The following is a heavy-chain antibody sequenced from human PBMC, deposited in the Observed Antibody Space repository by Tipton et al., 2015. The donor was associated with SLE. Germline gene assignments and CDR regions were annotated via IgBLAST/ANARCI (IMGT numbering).Heavy chain of an antibody. CDR2: ISASGRST. J-gene: IGHJ3*01. D-gene: IGHD3-9*01. CDR3: AKDFPWFEDDAFDF. CDR1: GFTFSSYS. V-gene: IGHV3-23*04. Sequence: QLVQSGGGVVQPGRSLRLSCAASGFTFSSYSMNWVRQAPGKGLEWVSTISASGRSTHYGDSVRGRFTISRDNSNLTLYLQMNTLRAEDTAVYFCAKDFPWFEDDAFDFWGQGTMVTVSS.